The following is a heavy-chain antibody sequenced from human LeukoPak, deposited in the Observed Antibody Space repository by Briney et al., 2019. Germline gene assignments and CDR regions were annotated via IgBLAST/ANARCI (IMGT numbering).Heavy chain of an antibody. CDR1: GFTFSDYY. V-gene: IGHV3-11*01. CDR3: ARDPGGGYWSSTSCYVDY. D-gene: IGHD2-2*01. J-gene: IGHJ4*02. CDR2: ISSSGSTI. Sequence: PGGSLRLSCAASGFTFSDYYMSWIRQAPGKGLERVSYISSSGSTIYYADSVKGRFTISRDNAKNSLYLQMNSLRAEDTAVYYCARDPGGGYWSSTSCYVDYWGQGTLVTVSS.